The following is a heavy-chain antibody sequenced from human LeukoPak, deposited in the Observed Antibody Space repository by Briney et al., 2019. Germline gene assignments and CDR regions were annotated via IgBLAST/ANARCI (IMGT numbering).Heavy chain of an antibody. J-gene: IGHJ4*02. V-gene: IGHV3-33*01. CDR1: GFTFSSYG. CDR3: TTDPRQRVAIRFLNY. Sequence: GGSLRLSCAASGFTFSSYGMHWVGQAPGKGLEWVAVIWYDGSNKYYADSVKGRFTISRDNSKNTLYLQMNSLKTEDTAVYYCTTDPRQRVAIRFLNYWGQGTLVTVSS. CDR2: IWYDGSNK. D-gene: IGHD5-12*01.